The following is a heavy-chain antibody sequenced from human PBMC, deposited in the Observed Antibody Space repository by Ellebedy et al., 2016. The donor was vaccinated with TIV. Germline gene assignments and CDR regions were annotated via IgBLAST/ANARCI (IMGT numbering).Heavy chain of an antibody. CDR1: GFTFSSYW. D-gene: IGHD1-26*01. J-gene: IGHJ4*02. CDR2: INSDGSST. CDR3: AKGVGTTYYRGFDY. V-gene: IGHV3-74*01. Sequence: GGSLRLSCVASGFTFSSYWMHWVRQAPGKGLVWVSRINSDGSSTSYADSVKGRFTISRDNSKNTLYLQINSLRAEDTAVYYCAKGVGTTYYRGFDYWGQGTLVTVSS.